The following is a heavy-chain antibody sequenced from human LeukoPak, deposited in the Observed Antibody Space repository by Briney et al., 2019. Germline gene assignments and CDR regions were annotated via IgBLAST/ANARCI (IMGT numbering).Heavy chain of an antibody. CDR2: IYYSGST. J-gene: IGHJ3*01. D-gene: IGHD4-17*01. CDR3: ARSVTTISDAFDL. Sequence: SETLSLTCTVSGGSISSYYWSWIRQPPGKGLEWIGYIYYSGSTNYNPSLKSRVTISVDTSKNQFSLKLSSVTAADTAVYYCARSVTTISDAFDLWGQGTMVTVSS. V-gene: IGHV4-59*01. CDR1: GGSISSYY.